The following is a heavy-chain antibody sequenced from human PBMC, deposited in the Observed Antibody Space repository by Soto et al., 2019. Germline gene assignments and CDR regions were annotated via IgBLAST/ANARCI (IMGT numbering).Heavy chain of an antibody. CDR1: GFTFSSYW. D-gene: IGHD3-16*02. Sequence: GGSLRLSCAASGFTFSSYWMSWVRQAPGKGLEWVANIKQDGSEKYYVDSVMGRFTISRDNAKNSLYLQMNSLRAEDTAVYYCARDFAYVWGSYRPPLYFDYWGQGTLVTVSS. J-gene: IGHJ4*02. CDR2: IKQDGSEK. V-gene: IGHV3-7*03. CDR3: ARDFAYVWGSYRPPLYFDY.